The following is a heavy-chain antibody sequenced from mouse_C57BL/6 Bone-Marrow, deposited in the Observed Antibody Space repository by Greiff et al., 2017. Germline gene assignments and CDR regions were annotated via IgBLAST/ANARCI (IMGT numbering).Heavy chain of an antibody. J-gene: IGHJ1*03. Sequence: QVQLKQSGPGLVQPSQSLSITCTVSGFSLTSYGVHWVRQSPGKGLEWLGVIWRGGSTDYNAAFMSRLSITQDNSKSQVFFKMNSLQADDTAIYYCAKNGDYGWYFDVWGTGTTVTVSS. CDR1: GFSLTSYG. V-gene: IGHV2-5*01. CDR3: AKNGDYGWYFDV. D-gene: IGHD2-4*01. CDR2: IWRGGST.